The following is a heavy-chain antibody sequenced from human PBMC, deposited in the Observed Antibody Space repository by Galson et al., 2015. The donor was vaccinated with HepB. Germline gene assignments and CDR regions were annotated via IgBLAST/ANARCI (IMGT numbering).Heavy chain of an antibody. CDR3: TRRVVVAAMGMDV. V-gene: IGHV3-73*01. J-gene: IGHJ6*02. Sequence: LRLSCAASGFTFSGSAMHWVRQASGKGLEWVGRIRSKANSYATAYAASVKGRFTISRDDSKNTAYLQMNSLKTEDTAVYYCTRRVVVAAMGMDVWGQGTTVTVSS. CDR1: GFTFSGSA. CDR2: IRSKANSYAT. D-gene: IGHD2-15*01.